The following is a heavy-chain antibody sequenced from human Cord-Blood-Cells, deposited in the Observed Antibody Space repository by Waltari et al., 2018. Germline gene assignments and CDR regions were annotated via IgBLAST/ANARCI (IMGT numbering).Heavy chain of an antibody. CDR2: IYSGGST. CDR3: ARDSYCSGGSCYYYGMDV. J-gene: IGHJ6*02. V-gene: IGHV3-66*01. Sequence: EVQLVESGGGLVQPGGSLRLSCVASGFTVSSNYMSWVRQAPGKGLEWVSVIYSGGSTYYADSVKGRFTISRDNSKNTLYLQMNSLRAEDTAVYYCARDSYCSGGSCYYYGMDVWGQGTTVTVSS. D-gene: IGHD2-15*01. CDR1: GFTVSSNY.